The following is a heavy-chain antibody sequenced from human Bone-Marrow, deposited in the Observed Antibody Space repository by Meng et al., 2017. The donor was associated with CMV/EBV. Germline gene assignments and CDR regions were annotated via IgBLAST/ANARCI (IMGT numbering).Heavy chain of an antibody. CDR2: IRYDGSSK. D-gene: IGHD1-14*01. CDR3: ANLDDDETAKNAFAV. V-gene: IGHV3-30*02. J-gene: IGHJ3*01. CDR1: GFSFNIYA. Sequence: GESLKISCAASGFSFNIYAMHWVRQAPGKGLEWVAFIRYDGSSKHYTDSVKGRFTISRDNSENTLFLQLNSLRAEDTAIYYCANLDDDETAKNAFAVWGPGPMVTCSS.